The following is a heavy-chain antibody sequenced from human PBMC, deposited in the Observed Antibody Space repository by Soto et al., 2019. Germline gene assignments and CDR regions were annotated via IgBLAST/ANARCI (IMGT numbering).Heavy chain of an antibody. J-gene: IGHJ4*02. CDR3: AKDCGGGSRN. D-gene: IGHD2-15*01. V-gene: IGHV3-30*18. CDR1: GFTFSSYG. CDR2: ISYDGSNK. Sequence: GGSLRLSCAASGFTFSSYGMHWVRQAPGKGLEWVAVISYDGSNKYYADSVKGRFTIFRDNSKNTLYLQMNSLRAEDTAVYYCAKDCGGGSRNWGQGPLVTGSS.